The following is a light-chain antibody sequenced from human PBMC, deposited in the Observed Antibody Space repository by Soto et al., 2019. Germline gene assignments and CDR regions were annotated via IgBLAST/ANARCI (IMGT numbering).Light chain of an antibody. V-gene: IGKV3-20*01. CDR2: GVY. CDR1: QSVSNSH. Sequence: EIVLTQSPGTLSLSPGERATLSCRASQSVSNSHLAWHQQKPGQAPRLLIFGVYSRAAGIPDRFSGSGSGTDFTLTISRLEPEDYAVYYCKQYDKSPLTFGGGTKVDIK. J-gene: IGKJ4*01. CDR3: KQYDKSPLT.